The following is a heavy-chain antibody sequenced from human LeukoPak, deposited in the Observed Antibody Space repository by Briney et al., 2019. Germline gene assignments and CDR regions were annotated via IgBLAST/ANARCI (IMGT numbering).Heavy chain of an antibody. J-gene: IGHJ4*02. V-gene: IGHV4-34*01. Sequence: SETLSLTCAVYGGSFSGYYWSWIRQPPGKGLEWIGEINHSGSTNYNPSLKSRVTISVDTSKNQFSLKLSSVTAADTVVYYCAGEGSLYYFDYWGQGTLVTVSS. CDR2: INHSGST. CDR3: AGEGSLYYFDY. CDR1: GGSFSGYY.